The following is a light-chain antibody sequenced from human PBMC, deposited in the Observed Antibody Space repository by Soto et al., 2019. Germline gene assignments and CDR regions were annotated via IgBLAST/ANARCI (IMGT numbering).Light chain of an antibody. CDR2: AAS. CDR3: QQYNNWWT. CDR1: QGISNY. J-gene: IGKJ1*01. V-gene: IGKV1-27*01. Sequence: IQTIQTPFSLSPSVGDRATITCRASQGISNYLAWFQQKAGKVPKLLIYAASSLQSGVPSRFSGSGSGTEFTLTITSLQSEDFAVYYCQQYNNWWTFGQGTKVDIK.